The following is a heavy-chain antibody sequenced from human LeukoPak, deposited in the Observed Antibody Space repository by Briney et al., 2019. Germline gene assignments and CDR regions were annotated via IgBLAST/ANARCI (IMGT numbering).Heavy chain of an antibody. Sequence: GESLKISCKGSGYSFTSYWIGWVRQMPGKGLEWMGIIYPGDSDTRYSPSFQGQVTISADKSISTAYLQWSSLKASGTAMYYCARILGSPYGDYEDFDYWGQGTLVTVSS. CDR1: GYSFTSYW. CDR2: IYPGDSDT. CDR3: ARILGSPYGDYEDFDY. J-gene: IGHJ4*02. V-gene: IGHV5-51*01. D-gene: IGHD4-17*01.